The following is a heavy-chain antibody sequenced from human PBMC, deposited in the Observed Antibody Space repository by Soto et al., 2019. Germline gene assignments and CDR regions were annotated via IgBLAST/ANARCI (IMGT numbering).Heavy chain of an antibody. V-gene: IGHV4-59*01. J-gene: IGHJ4*02. Sequence: SETLSLTCNVSGGSISSYYWSWIRQRPGKGLEWMGYISYSGRTNYNPSLKSRITISVATSKNQFSLNLSSVTAADTAVYYCARAGAFCGGDCYDYWGQGTLVTVSS. CDR2: ISYSGRT. D-gene: IGHD2-21*01. CDR3: ARAGAFCGGDCYDY. CDR1: GGSISSYY.